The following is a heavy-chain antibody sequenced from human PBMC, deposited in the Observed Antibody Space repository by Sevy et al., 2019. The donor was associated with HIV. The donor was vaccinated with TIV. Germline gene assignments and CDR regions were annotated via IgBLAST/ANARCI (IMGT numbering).Heavy chain of an antibody. CDR3: GRHEVGAPAFDTFDI. CDR1: GYSFGSYW. V-gene: IGHV5-51*01. CDR2: IYPGDSDT. D-gene: IGHD1-26*01. J-gene: IGHJ3*02. Sequence: GESLKISCKGSGYSFGSYWIGWVRQRPGKGLEWMGIIYPGDSDTRYSPSFQGQVTISADKSISTAYLQWSGLKASDTAIYYCGRHEVGAPAFDTFDIWGQGTMVTVSS.